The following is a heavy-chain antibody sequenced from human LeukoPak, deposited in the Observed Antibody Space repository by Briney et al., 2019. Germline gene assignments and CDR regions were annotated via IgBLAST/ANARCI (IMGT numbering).Heavy chain of an antibody. CDR1: GFAFSSYA. V-gene: IGHV3-23*01. CDR2: ISGSGGST. Sequence: GGSLRLFCAASGFAFSSYAMSWVRQAPGKGLEWVSAISGSGGSTYYADSVKGRFTISRDNSKSTLFLQMNSLRAEDTAVYYCAKDPRVGSRVATPCHWGQGTLVTVSS. J-gene: IGHJ4*02. D-gene: IGHD5-24*01. CDR3: AKDPRVGSRVATPCH.